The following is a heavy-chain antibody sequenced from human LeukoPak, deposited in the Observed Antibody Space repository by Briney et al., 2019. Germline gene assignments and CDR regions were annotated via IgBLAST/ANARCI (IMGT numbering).Heavy chain of an antibody. CDR2: IYHSGST. CDR3: ALSSSWSFDI. V-gene: IGHV4-30-2*01. Sequence: SETLSLTCTVSGGSISSGGYYWSWIRQPPGKGLGWIGYIYHSGSTYYNPSLKSRVTISVDRSKNQFSLKLSSVTAADTAVYYCALSSSWSFDIWGQGTMVTVSS. CDR1: GGSISSGGYY. D-gene: IGHD6-13*01. J-gene: IGHJ3*02.